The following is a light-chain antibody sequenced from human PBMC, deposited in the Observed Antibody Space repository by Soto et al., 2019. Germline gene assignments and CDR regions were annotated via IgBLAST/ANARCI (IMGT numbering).Light chain of an antibody. CDR2: KAT. V-gene: IGKV1-5*03. CDR3: QQYNDFQYS. CDR1: QTIGSW. J-gene: IGKJ2*01. Sequence: DIQMTQSPSTLSASVGDGVTITGRASQTIGSWLAWYQQKPGEAPKLLISKATNLQSGVPSRFSGSGSGTDFSLTISSLQPVDSATYFCQQYNDFQYSFGPGTKLDI.